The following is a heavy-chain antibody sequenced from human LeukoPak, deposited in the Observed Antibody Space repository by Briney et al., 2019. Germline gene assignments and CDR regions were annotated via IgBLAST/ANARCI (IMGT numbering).Heavy chain of an antibody. D-gene: IGHD6-13*01. CDR1: GYTFTSYD. CDR3: ARVYSSSWYYYYGMDV. J-gene: IGHJ6*02. CDR2: MNPNSGNT. Sequence: GASVKVSCKASGYTFTSYDINWVRQATGQGLEWMGWMNPNSGNTGYAQKFQGRVTMTRNTSISTAYMELSSLRSEDTAVYYCARVYSSSWYYYYGMDVRGQGTTVTVSS. V-gene: IGHV1-8*01.